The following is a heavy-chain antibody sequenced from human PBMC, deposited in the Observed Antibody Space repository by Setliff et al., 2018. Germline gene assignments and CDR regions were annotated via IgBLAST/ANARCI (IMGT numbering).Heavy chain of an antibody. CDR1: GGSISSGGFY. J-gene: IGHJ4*02. D-gene: IGHD3-16*01. V-gene: IGHV4-61*09. Sequence: PSETLSLTCSVSGGSISSGGFYWSWIRQSAGRGLEWIGHFHTGGATDYNLSLKSRVTISLDSSKNQFSLRLSSVTAADAAVYYCARLPNYVWGSPVGYWGQGTLVTVSS. CDR3: ARLPNYVWGSPVGY. CDR2: FHTGGAT.